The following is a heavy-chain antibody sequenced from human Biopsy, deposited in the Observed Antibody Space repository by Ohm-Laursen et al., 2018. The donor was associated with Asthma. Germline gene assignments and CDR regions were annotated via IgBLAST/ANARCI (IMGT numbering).Heavy chain of an antibody. CDR2: MSFDGRQT. V-gene: IGHV3-30*18. CDR1: GFSFGSYG. CDR3: AKERDYDFWSGYTI. J-gene: IGHJ3*02. D-gene: IGHD3-3*01. Sequence: SLRLSCAASGFSFGSYGMHWVRQAPGKGLEWVAVMSFDGRQTYYADSVKGRFTISRDNSKNTLYLQMNSLRAEDTAVYYCAKERDYDFWSGYTIWGQGTMVTVSS.